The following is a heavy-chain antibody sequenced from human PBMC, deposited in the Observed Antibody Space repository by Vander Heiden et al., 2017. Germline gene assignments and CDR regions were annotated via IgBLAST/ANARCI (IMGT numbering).Heavy chain of an antibody. Sequence: QVQLVESGGGVVQPVRSMRLSCAAYGFTLSSYAMTGVRQAPGKGLECVAVIAYDGSNKYYANSVKGRFTISRDKSKNTLYLQMNSLRAEDTAVYYCPMAQSGSGGSYSLDYYGMDVWGQGTTVTVSS. CDR3: PMAQSGSGGSYSLDYYGMDV. CDR2: IAYDGSNK. D-gene: IGHD2-15*01. CDR1: GFTLSSYA. V-gene: IGHV3-30*04. J-gene: IGHJ6*02.